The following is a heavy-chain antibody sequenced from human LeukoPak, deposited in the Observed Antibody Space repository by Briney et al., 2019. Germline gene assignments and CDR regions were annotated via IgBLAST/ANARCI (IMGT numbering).Heavy chain of an antibody. CDR2: ISGSGGST. CDR1: GFTFSTYA. Sequence: GQSLRLSCAASGFTFSTYAMSWVRQAPGKGLEWVSGISGSGGSTYYAESVKGRFTISRDNSKNMLYLKMNSLRAEDTAVYYCAKDRYFGSGSYYNDYWGQGTLVTVSS. J-gene: IGHJ4*02. CDR3: AKDRYFGSGSYYNDY. D-gene: IGHD3-10*01. V-gene: IGHV3-23*01.